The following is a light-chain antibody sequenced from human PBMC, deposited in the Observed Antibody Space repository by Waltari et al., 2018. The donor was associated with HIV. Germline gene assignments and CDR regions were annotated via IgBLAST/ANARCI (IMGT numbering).Light chain of an antibody. J-gene: IGKJ4*01. V-gene: IGKV2-28*01. CDR1: QSLLHGSGFAY. CDR2: LGS. Sequence: DIVMTQSPLSLPVTPGEAASISFRSRQSLLHGSGFAYVDWYLQKPGQPPQLLIYLGSNRASGVSDRFSGSGSGTDFTLEISKVEPEDVGVYFCMQSLQTPLTFGGGTKVE. CDR3: MQSLQTPLT.